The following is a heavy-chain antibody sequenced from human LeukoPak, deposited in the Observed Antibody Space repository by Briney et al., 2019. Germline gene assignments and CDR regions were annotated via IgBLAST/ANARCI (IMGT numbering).Heavy chain of an antibody. CDR2: IYYSGST. CDR3: ARRKRAYDSSGYYYVNAFDI. CDR1: GGSISSSSYY. V-gene: IGHV4-39*01. J-gene: IGHJ3*02. D-gene: IGHD3-22*01. Sequence: SETLSLTCTVSGGSISSSSYYWGWIRQPPGKGLEWIGSIYYSGSTYYNPSLKSRVTISVDTSKNQFSLKPSSVTAADTAVYYCARRKRAYDSSGYYYVNAFDIWGQGTMVTVSS.